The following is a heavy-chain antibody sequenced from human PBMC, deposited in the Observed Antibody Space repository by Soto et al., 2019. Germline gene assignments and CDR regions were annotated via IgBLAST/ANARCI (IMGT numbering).Heavy chain of an antibody. D-gene: IGHD3-16*01. Sequence: EEQLVESGGDLVRPGGSLRLSCAASGFTVSNNYMSWVRQAPGKGLEWVSLIYSGGSTYYADSVKGRFTISRDSSKNTLYLQMNSLRAEDTAMYYCAAYSHKGSWGQGTLVTVSS. CDR3: AAYSHKGS. J-gene: IGHJ5*02. CDR2: IYSGGST. V-gene: IGHV3-66*01. CDR1: GFTVSNNY.